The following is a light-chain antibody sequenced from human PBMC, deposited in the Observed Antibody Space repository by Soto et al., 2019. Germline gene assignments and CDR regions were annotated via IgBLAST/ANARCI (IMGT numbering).Light chain of an antibody. J-gene: IGKJ1*01. Sequence: DIQMTQSPSTLSASVGDRVTITCRASQSISSWLAWYQQKPGKAPKLLIYDVSSLESGVPSRFSGSGSGTEFTLTISSLQHDDSATYYCQQDNTFWTFGQGTKVEIK. CDR3: QQDNTFWT. CDR1: QSISSW. CDR2: DVS. V-gene: IGKV1-5*01.